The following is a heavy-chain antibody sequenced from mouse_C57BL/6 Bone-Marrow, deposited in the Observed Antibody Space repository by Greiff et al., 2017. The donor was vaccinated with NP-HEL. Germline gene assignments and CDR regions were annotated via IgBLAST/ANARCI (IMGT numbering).Heavy chain of an antibody. CDR1: GYTFTSYW. J-gene: IGHJ2*01. CDR3: ARPYYYGSSYSLYFDY. D-gene: IGHD1-1*01. V-gene: IGHV1-69*01. Sequence: VQLQQSGAELVMPGASVKLSCKASGYTFTSYWMHWVKQRPGQGLEWIGEIDPSDSYTNYNQKFKGKSTLTVDKSSSTAYMQLSSLTSEDSAVYYCARPYYYGSSYSLYFDYWGQGTTLTVSS. CDR2: IDPSDSYT.